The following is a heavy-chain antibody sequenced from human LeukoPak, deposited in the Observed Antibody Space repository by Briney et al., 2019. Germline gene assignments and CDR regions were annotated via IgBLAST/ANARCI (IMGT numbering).Heavy chain of an antibody. Sequence: GGSLRLSCAASGFTFSSYSMNWVRQAPGKGLESVSTVSDTGDSTYYADSVKGRFTISRDNSKDTLYLQMNSLRAEDTAVYYCARSQVPASPMDVWGKGTTVTVSS. V-gene: IGHV3-23*01. D-gene: IGHD2-2*01. CDR2: VSDTGDST. J-gene: IGHJ6*03. CDR1: GFTFSSYS. CDR3: ARSQVPASPMDV.